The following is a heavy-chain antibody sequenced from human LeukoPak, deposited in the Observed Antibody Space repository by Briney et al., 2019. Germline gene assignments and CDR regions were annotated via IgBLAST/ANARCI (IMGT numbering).Heavy chain of an antibody. V-gene: IGHV1-69*13. Sequence: ASVKVSCKASGGTFSSYAISWVRQAPEQGLEWMGGIIPIFGTANYAQKFQGRVTITADESTSTAYMELSSLRSEDTAVYYCARVMKSDTAMYYYYMDVWGKGTTVTISS. J-gene: IGHJ6*03. CDR1: GGTFSSYA. D-gene: IGHD5-18*01. CDR3: ARVMKSDTAMYYYYMDV. CDR2: IIPIFGTA.